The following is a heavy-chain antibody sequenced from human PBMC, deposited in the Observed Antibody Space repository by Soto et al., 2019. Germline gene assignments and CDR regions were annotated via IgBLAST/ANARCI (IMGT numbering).Heavy chain of an antibody. CDR2: INPSGGIT. Sequence: SVKVSCKASGYTLTSYYLHWVRQAPGQGPEWMGIINPSGGITNDAQKFQDRVTMTSDTSTSTVYMELSILRSEATAVYYCARGIRTPSSYYSYGMDVWGQGTTVTVSS. D-gene: IGHD2-15*01. CDR1: GYTLTSYY. J-gene: IGHJ6*02. V-gene: IGHV1-46*01. CDR3: ARGIRTPSSYYSYGMDV.